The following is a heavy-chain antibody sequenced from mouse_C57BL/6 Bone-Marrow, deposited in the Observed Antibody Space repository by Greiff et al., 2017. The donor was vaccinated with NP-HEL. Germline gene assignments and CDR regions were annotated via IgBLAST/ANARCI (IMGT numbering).Heavy chain of an antibody. V-gene: IGHV1-82*01. CDR2: IYPGDGDT. J-gene: IGHJ3*01. CDR1: GYAFSSSW. D-gene: IGHD3-3*01. Sequence: VQLQQSGPELVKPGASVKISCKASGYAFSSSWMNWVKQRPGKGLEWIGRIYPGDGDTNYNGKLKGKATLTADKSSSTAYMQLSSLTSEDSAVYFCARSGTGFAYWGQGTLVTVSA. CDR3: ARSGTGFAY.